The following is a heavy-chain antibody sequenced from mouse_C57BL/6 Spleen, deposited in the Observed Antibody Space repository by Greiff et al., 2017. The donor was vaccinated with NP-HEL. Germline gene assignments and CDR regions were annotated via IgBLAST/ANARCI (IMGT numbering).Heavy chain of an antibody. CDR1: GYTFTDYE. D-gene: IGHD2-4*01. CDR3: TRFGDYDVFAY. J-gene: IGHJ3*01. CDR2: IDPETGGT. V-gene: IGHV1-15*01. Sequence: SGAELVRPGASVTLSCKASGYTFTDYEMHWVKQTPVHGLEWIGAIDPETGGTAYNQKFKGKAILTADKSSSTAYMELRSLTSEDSAVYYCTRFGDYDVFAYWGQGTLVTVSA.